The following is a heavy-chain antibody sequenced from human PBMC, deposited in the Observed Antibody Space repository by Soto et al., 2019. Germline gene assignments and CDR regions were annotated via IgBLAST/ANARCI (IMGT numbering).Heavy chain of an antibody. Sequence: GGSLRLSCAASGFTFSSYWMSWVRQAPGKGLEWVANIKQDGSEKYYVDSVKGRFTISRDNAKNSLYLQMNSLRAEDTAVYYCARGGILGVDAFDIRGQGTMVTVSS. CDR3: ARGGILGVDAFDI. V-gene: IGHV3-7*01. J-gene: IGHJ3*02. CDR2: IKQDGSEK. D-gene: IGHD2-8*02. CDR1: GFTFSSYW.